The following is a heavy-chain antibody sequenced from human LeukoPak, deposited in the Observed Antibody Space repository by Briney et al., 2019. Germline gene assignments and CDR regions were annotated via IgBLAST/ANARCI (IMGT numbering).Heavy chain of an antibody. CDR2: ISSSSYI. V-gene: IGHV3-21*01. Sequence: GGSLRLSCAASGFTFSSYSMNWVRQAPGKGLEWVSSISSSSYIYYADSVKGRFTISRDNAKNSLYLQMNSLRAEDTAVYYCARDLDLKRITMVRGVSPPIDYWGQGTLVTVSS. CDR1: GFTFSSYS. CDR3: ARDLDLKRITMVRGVSPPIDY. J-gene: IGHJ4*02. D-gene: IGHD3-10*01.